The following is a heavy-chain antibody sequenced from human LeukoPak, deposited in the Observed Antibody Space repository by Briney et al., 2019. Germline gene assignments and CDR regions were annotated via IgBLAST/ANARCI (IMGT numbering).Heavy chain of an antibody. Sequence: GASVKVSCKASGYTFINHGIKWVRQAPGQGLEWMGRINPNSGGTNYAQKFQGRVTMTRDTSISTAYLELNRLTSDDTAVYYCARDPSGSNWYDPWGQGTLVTVSS. CDR1: GYTFINHG. V-gene: IGHV1-2*06. J-gene: IGHJ5*02. CDR3: ARDPSGSNWYDP. CDR2: INPNSGGT.